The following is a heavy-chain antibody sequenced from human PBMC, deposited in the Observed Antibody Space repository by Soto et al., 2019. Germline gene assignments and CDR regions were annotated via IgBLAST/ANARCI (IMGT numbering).Heavy chain of an antibody. V-gene: IGHV4-59*01. D-gene: IGHD1-7*01. CDR1: GGSISSYY. CDR3: ARNYGHAFDI. J-gene: IGHJ3*02. Sequence: LPETLSLTCTVSGGSISSYYWSWIRQPPGKGLEWIGYIYYSGSTNYNPSLKSRVTISVDTSKNQFSLKLSSVTAADTAVYYCARNYGHAFDIWGQGTMVTVSS. CDR2: IYYSGST.